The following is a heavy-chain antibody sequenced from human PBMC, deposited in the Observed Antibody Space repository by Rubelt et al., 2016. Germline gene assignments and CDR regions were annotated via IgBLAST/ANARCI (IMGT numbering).Heavy chain of an antibody. J-gene: IGHJ5*02. CDR1: GYTFTGYY. D-gene: IGHD2-15*01. V-gene: IGHV1-2*06. CDR3: ARGKIVVVVAATDWFDP. CDR2: INPNSGGT. Sequence: QVQLVQSGAEVKKPGASVKVSCKASGYTFTGYYMHWVRQAPGQGLEWMGRINPNSGGTNYAQKFQGRVTMTRDTSISTAYMERSRLRSDDTAVYYCARGKIVVVVAATDWFDPWGQGTLVTVSS.